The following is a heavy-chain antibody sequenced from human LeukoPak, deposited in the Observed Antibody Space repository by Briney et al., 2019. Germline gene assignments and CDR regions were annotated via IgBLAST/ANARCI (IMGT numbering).Heavy chain of an antibody. J-gene: IGHJ6*02. CDR2: MYSFGNT. Sequence: GGSLRLSCAVSEFTVSSTYMSWVRQAPGKGLEWVSLMYSFGNTYYADSVKGRFTISRDNSKNTLYLQMNSLRAEDTALYYCASGKPVTGTPDYYSYGMDVWGQGTMVTVSS. V-gene: IGHV3-53*01. CDR1: EFTVSSTY. D-gene: IGHD1-20*01. CDR3: ASGKPVTGTPDYYSYGMDV.